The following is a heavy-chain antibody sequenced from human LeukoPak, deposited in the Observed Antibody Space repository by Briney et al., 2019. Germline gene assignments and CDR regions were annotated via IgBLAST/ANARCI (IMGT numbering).Heavy chain of an antibody. CDR1: AYSITARSC. V-gene: IGHV4-28*03. CDR2: LYHSGPT. CDR3: ARVIGCSGWTTYFDL. Sequence: SETMSLTCAVYAYSITARSCWGWIRQPPGKDLEWIGHLYHSGPTYHKPSLPSRVTMSVDTSKNQFSLKLNSVTAVDTAVYYCARVIGCSGWTTYFDLWGRGTRVTVSS. D-gene: IGHD6-19*01. J-gene: IGHJ2*01.